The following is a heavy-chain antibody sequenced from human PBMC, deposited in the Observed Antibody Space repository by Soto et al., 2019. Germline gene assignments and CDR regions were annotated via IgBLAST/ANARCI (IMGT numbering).Heavy chain of an antibody. D-gene: IGHD3-16*01. CDR3: ARDFYVGYFDY. J-gene: IGHJ4*02. Sequence: EVQLVESGGGLVQPGGSLRLSCAASGFTFSSYWMSWVRQAPGKGLDGVANIKQDGSEKYYVDSVKGRFTISRDNAKNSLYLQMNSLRAEDTAVYYCARDFYVGYFDYWGQGTLVTVSS. CDR1: GFTFSSYW. CDR2: IKQDGSEK. V-gene: IGHV3-7*01.